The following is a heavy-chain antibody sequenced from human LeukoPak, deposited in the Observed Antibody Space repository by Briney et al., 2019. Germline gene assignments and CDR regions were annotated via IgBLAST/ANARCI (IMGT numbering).Heavy chain of an antibody. CDR3: ARDRPGSMDV. CDR2: ISSSSTNI. CDR1: GFTFSVYG. V-gene: IGHV3-48*02. Sequence: PGGFLRLSCAASGFTFSVYGMNWVRQAPRKGLEWVSYISSSSTNIDYADSVKGRFTISRDNAKNSLYLQMSSLRDEDTAVYYCARDRPGSMDVWGQGTTVTVSS. J-gene: IGHJ6*01.